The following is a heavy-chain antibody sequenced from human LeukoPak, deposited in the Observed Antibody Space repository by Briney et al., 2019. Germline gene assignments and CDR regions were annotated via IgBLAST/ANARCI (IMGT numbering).Heavy chain of an antibody. CDR3: VRADGDFRFDS. CDR1: GGSIRSGGNY. J-gene: IGHJ4*02. V-gene: IGHV4-30-4*01. CDR2: IYNSGST. Sequence: SETLSLTCTVSGGSIRSGGNYWSWIRQPPGKDLEWIGYIYNSGSTYYNPSLKSRVSISIDTSKNQFSLKLSSVTASDTAVFYCVRADGDFRFDSWGQESLVTVSS. D-gene: IGHD4-17*01.